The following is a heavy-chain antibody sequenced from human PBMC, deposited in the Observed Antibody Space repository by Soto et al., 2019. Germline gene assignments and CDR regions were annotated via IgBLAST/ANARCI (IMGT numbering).Heavy chain of an antibody. J-gene: IGHJ3*02. V-gene: IGHV4-31*03. Sequence: ASETLSLTCTVSGGSVTGGGFCWSWIRQHPGEGLEFIGYMCYSGSTNYNPSLKSRVAISIDTSKNQSSLTLAFVTAADTAVYYCASRDYGYTFNIWGQGTMVTVSS. D-gene: IGHD4-17*01. CDR2: MCYSGST. CDR1: GGSVTGGGFC. CDR3: ASRDYGYTFNI.